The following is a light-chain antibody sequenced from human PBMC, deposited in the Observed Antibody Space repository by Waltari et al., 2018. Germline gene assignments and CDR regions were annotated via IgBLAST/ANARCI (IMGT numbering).Light chain of an antibody. Sequence: QSALTQPASVSGSPGQSITISCSGTSNDIGSYNYISWYQQHPGRAPKLMIYDVSDRPSGLSVRFSGSKSGNTASLGISGLQAEDEADYYCSSYTSSGTLVFGGGTKLTVL. CDR1: SNDIGSYNY. J-gene: IGLJ2*01. CDR3: SSYTSSGTLV. V-gene: IGLV2-14*03. CDR2: DVS.